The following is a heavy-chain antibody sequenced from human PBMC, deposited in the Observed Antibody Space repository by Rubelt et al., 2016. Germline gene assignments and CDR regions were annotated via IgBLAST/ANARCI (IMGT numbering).Heavy chain of an antibody. CDR2: TSYSGST. CDR1: GGSLSSSAYY. V-gene: IGHV4-39*01. CDR3: VSPGKEEWFSFDY. J-gene: IGHJ4*02. D-gene: IGHD3-3*01. Sequence: QVQLQESGPGLVKPSETLSLTCTVSGGSLSSSAYYWGWIRQPPGKGLEWIGSTSYSGSTYYNPSLKSRVTISVDTSNDQFSLRRSSVTAADTAVDDCVSPGKEEWFSFDYWGQGTRVTVSS.